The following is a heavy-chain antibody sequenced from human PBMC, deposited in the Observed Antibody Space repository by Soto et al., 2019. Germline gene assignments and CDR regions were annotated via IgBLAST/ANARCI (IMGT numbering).Heavy chain of an antibody. V-gene: IGHV1-2*04. Sequence: QVQLVQSGAEVKKPGASVKVSCKASGYTFTGNYMHWVRQAPGQGLEWMGWINPNSGGTNYAQKFQGWVTMTRDTSISTAYMELSRLRSDDTAVYYCARAPGTMALNWFDPWGQGTLVTVSS. CDR3: ARAPGTMALNWFDP. CDR2: INPNSGGT. J-gene: IGHJ5*02. D-gene: IGHD3-10*01. CDR1: GYTFTGNY.